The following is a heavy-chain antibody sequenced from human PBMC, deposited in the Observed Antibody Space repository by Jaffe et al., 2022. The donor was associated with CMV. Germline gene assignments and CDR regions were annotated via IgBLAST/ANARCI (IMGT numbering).Heavy chain of an antibody. CDR3: ASGYPGIAAAVDY. D-gene: IGHD6-13*01. V-gene: IGHV4-39*01. J-gene: IGHJ4*02. CDR1: GGSISSSSYY. Sequence: QLQLQESGPGLVKPSETLSLTCTVSGGSISSSSYYWGWIRQPPGKGLEWIGSIYYSGSTYYNPSLKSRVTISVDTSKNQFSLKLSSVTAADTAVYYCASGYPGIAAAVDYWGQGTLVTVSS. CDR2: IYYSGST.